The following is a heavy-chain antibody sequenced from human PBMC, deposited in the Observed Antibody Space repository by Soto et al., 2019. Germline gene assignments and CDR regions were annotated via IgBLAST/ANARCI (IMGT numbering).Heavy chain of an antibody. CDR1: GYTFTSYG. V-gene: IGHV1-18*04. CDR2: ISAYNGNT. CDR3: SVRVFSAPNCSGMGV. J-gene: IGHJ6*02. D-gene: IGHD3-9*01. Sequence: ASVKVSCKASGYTFTSYGISCGRQAPGQGLEWMGWISAYNGNTNYAQKLQGRVTMTTDKSTSTAYMELRSLRSDDTAVYYCSVRVFSAPNCSGMGVWGQGTTVTVSS.